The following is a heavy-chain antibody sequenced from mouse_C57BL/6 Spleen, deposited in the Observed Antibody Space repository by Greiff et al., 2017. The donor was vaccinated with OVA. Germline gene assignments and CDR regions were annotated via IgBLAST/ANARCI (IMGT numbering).Heavy chain of an antibody. D-gene: IGHD1-1*02. Sequence: EVKLMESEGGLVQPGSSMKLSCTASGFTFSDYYMAWVRQVPEKGLEWVANINYDGSSTYYLDSLQSRFIISRDNAKNILYLQMSSLKSEDTAPSYGESSDSGSYAWFAYWGQGTLVTVSA. J-gene: IGHJ3*01. V-gene: IGHV5-16*01. CDR1: GFTFSDYY. CDR2: INYDGSST. CDR3: ESSDSGSYAWFAY.